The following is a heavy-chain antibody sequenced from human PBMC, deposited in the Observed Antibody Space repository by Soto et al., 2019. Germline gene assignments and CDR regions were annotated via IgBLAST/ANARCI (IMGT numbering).Heavy chain of an antibody. CDR2: ISYDGSYN. Sequence: QVQLVESGGGVVRPGTSLRLSCAASGSSFSGYAMHWVRQAPGKGLEWVAVISYDGSYNSYADSVKGRFTISRDNSKNTVDLQMNSLRDEDTAVYYCARAGVTAIREGLDYWGQGTLVTVSS. CDR3: ARAGVTAIREGLDY. J-gene: IGHJ4*02. CDR1: GSSFSGYA. D-gene: IGHD2-21*02. V-gene: IGHV3-30*04.